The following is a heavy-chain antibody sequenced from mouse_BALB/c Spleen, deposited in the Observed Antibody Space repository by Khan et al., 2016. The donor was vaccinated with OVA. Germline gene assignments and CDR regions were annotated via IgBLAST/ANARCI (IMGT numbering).Heavy chain of an antibody. CDR2: IWGDGST. J-gene: IGHJ4*01. CDR1: GFSLTGYG. CDR3: ARAYYANYREAMDY. V-gene: IGHV2-6-7*01. Sequence: VQLQESGPGLVAPSQSLSITCTVSGFSLTGYGVHWVRQPPGKGLEWLGMIWGDGSTDYNSGIKSRLSITKDNSKSQVFLKMNSLQTDDTARYYCARAYYANYREAMDYWGQGNSVTVSS. D-gene: IGHD2-10*01.